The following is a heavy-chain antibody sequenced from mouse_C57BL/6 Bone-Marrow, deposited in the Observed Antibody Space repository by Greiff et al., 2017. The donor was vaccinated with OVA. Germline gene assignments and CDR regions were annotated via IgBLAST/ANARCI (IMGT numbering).Heavy chain of an antibody. J-gene: IGHJ3*01. CDR1: GYSITSGYY. Sequence: EVQLVESGPGLVKPSQSLSLTCSVTGYSITSGYYWNWIRQFPGNKLEWMGYISYDGSNNYNPSLKNRISITRDTSKNQFFLKLNSVTTEDTATYYCAFRAYWGQGTLVTVSA. V-gene: IGHV3-6*01. CDR2: ISYDGSN. CDR3: AFRAY.